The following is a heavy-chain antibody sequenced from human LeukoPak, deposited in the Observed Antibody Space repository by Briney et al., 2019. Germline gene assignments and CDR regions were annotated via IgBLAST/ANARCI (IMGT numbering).Heavy chain of an antibody. CDR1: GGSISSGDYY. Sequence: TLSLTCTVSGGSISSGDYYWSWIRQPPGKGLEWIGYIYYSGSTYYNPSLKSRVTISVDTSKNQFSLKLSSVTAADTAVYYCARDRTYYYDSSGYHDSWGQGTLVTVSS. CDR3: ARDRTYYYDSSGYHDS. J-gene: IGHJ5*01. V-gene: IGHV4-30-4*08. D-gene: IGHD3-22*01. CDR2: IYYSGST.